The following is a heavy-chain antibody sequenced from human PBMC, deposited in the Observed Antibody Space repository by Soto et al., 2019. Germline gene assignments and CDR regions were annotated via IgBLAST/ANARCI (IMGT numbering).Heavy chain of an antibody. V-gene: IGHV3-30*04. CDR2: ISYDGSNK. CDR1: GFTFSSYA. D-gene: IGHD3-3*01. Sequence: QVQLVESGGGVVQPGRSLRLSCAASGFTFSSYAMHWVRQAPGKGLEWVAVISYDGSNKYYADSVKGRFTISRDNSKNTMYLQMNSLRAEDTAVYYCARDVLRFLDGMDVWGQGTTVTVSS. CDR3: ARDVLRFLDGMDV. J-gene: IGHJ6*02.